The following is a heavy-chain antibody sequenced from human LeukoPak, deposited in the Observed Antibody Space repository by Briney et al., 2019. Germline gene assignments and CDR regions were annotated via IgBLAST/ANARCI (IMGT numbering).Heavy chain of an antibody. CDR2: IYSGGST. J-gene: IGHJ4*02. Sequence: EPGGSLRLSCAASGFTVSSNYMSWVRQAPGKGLEWVSVIYSGGSTYYADSVKGRFTISRDNSKNTLYLQMNSLRAEDTAVYYCAREDYGDYAVHYWGQGTLVTVSS. CDR3: AREDYGDYAVHY. V-gene: IGHV3-66*01. CDR1: GFTVSSNY. D-gene: IGHD4-17*01.